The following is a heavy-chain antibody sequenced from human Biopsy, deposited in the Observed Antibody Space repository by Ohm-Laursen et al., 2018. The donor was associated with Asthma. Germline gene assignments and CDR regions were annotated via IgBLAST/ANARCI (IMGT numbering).Heavy chain of an antibody. J-gene: IGHJ3*02. CDR1: GYTFTSYG. CDR2: ISAYNGNT. D-gene: IGHD3-9*01. Sequence: ASVKVSCKASGYTFTSYGISWVRQAPGQGLEWMGWISAYNGNTNYAQKLQGRVTMTTDTSTSTAYMELRSLRSDDTAVYYCAREAYDILTGQVNDAFAIWGQGTMVTVSS. V-gene: IGHV1-18*04. CDR3: AREAYDILTGQVNDAFAI.